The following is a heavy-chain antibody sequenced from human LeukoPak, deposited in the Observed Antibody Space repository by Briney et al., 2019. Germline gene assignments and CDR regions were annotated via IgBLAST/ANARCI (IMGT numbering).Heavy chain of an antibody. CDR2: ITPIFGTP. CDR3: ATSYTYYYDSSGYYYF. CDR1: GGTFSSST. V-gene: IGHV1-69*13. J-gene: IGHJ4*02. Sequence: ASVKVSCKASGGTFSSSTISWVRQAPGQGLEWMGGITPIFGTPNYAQKFQGRVTITAVESMSTAYMELSSLRSEDTAVYYCATSYTYYYDSSGYYYFWGQGTLVTVSS. D-gene: IGHD3-22*01.